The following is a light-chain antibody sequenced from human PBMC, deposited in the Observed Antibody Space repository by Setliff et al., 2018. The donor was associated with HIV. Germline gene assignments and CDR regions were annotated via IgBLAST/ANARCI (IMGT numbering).Light chain of an antibody. J-gene: IGLJ2*01. CDR3: GCWDATLSVVA. CDR2: DNN. Sequence: QSALTQPPSVSAAPRQKVTISCSGSTSNIGKNSVSWYQQFPGTAPKVVIYDNNERPSGIPDRFSGSKSGTSATLVITGLQTGDEADYFCGCWDATLSVVAFGGGTKVTVL. CDR1: TSNIGKNS. V-gene: IGLV1-51*01.